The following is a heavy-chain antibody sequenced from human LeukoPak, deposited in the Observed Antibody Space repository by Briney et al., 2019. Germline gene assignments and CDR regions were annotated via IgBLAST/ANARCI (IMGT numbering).Heavy chain of an antibody. Sequence: GGSLRLSCAASGFTFSSYSMNWVRQAPGKGLEWVSSISSSSSYIYYADSVKGRFTISRDNAKNSLYLQMNSLRAEDTAVYYCARGYDILTGYFYWGQGTLVTVSS. CDR2: ISSSSSYI. CDR3: ARGYDILTGYFY. V-gene: IGHV3-21*01. CDR1: GFTFSSYS. J-gene: IGHJ4*02. D-gene: IGHD3-9*01.